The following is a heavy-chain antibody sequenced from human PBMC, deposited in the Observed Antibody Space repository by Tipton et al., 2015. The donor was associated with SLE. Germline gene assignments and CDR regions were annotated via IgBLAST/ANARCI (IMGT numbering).Heavy chain of an antibody. CDR3: ARDLRSGWYEGFDI. CDR2: ISSSGNFI. J-gene: IGHJ3*02. Sequence: SLRLSCGASGFLFRTFPMTWVRQAPGKGLEWVASISSSGNFIYYSDSLEGRFTISRDNAKNSLYLHMNSLRVEDTAVYYRARDLRSGWYEGFDIWGQGTMVTVSS. D-gene: IGHD6-19*01. V-gene: IGHV3-21*01. CDR1: GFLFRTFP.